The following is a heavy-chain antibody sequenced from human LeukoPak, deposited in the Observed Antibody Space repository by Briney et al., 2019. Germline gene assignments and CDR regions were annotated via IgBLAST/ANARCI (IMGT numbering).Heavy chain of an antibody. Sequence: SETLSLTCTVSGGSITTSHYHWGWIRQPPGKGLEWIANIYYNGTTSYNPSLKSRVITSVDTAKDQFFLNLKSVTAADTAVYYCARGHLWTGTREFGSWGQGTLVIVSS. D-gene: IGHD1-7*01. CDR2: IYYNGTT. V-gene: IGHV4-39*01. J-gene: IGHJ4*02. CDR3: ARGHLWTGTREFGS. CDR1: GGSITTSHYH.